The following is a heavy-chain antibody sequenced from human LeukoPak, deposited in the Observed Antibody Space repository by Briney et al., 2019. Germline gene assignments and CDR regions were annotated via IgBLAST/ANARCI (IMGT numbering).Heavy chain of an antibody. CDR3: ARQIYDYIWGTYRGRGSYFDF. Sequence: PGGSLRLSCAASGFSFSSYEMNWVRQAPGKGLEWVSYISTGGSTIYYGDSVKGRFTVSRDNAKQSLYLQMNSQRAEDTAVYYCARQIYDYIWGTYRGRGSYFDFWGQGTLVTVSS. CDR2: ISTGGSTI. V-gene: IGHV3-48*03. D-gene: IGHD3-16*02. CDR1: GFSFSSYE. J-gene: IGHJ4*02.